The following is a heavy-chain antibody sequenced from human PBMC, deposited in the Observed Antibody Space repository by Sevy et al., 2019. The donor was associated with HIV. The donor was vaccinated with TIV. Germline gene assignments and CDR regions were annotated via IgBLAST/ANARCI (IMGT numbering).Heavy chain of an antibody. J-gene: IGHJ4*01. V-gene: IGHV3-73*01. Sequence: GGYLRLSCAASGFSFSGSGMHWVRQASGKGLEWVGRIRSQANSYATAYAASVKGRFTISRDDSKNTAYLQMNSLKTEDTAVYYCTSFKEHTAVFAPGVWGHGTLVTVSS. D-gene: IGHD5-18*01. CDR1: GFSFSGSG. CDR3: TSFKEHTAVFAPGV. CDR2: IRSQANSYAT.